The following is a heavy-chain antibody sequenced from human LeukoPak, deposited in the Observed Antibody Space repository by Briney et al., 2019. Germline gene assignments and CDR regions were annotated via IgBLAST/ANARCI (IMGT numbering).Heavy chain of an antibody. V-gene: IGHV1-2*02. CDR3: ARVPAGTFATDY. CDR1: GYTFTGYY. CDR2: INPNSGGT. Sequence: ASVKASCKASGYTFTGYYMHWVRQAPGQGLEWMGWINPNSGGTNYAQKFQGRVTMTRDTSISTAYMELSRLRSDDTAVYYCARVPAGTFATDYWGQGTLVTVSS. J-gene: IGHJ4*02. D-gene: IGHD1-1*01.